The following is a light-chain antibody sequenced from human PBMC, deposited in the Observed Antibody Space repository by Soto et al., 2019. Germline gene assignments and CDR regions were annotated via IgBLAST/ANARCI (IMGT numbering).Light chain of an antibody. CDR1: SSDVGGYNY. V-gene: IGLV2-14*01. CDR2: GVS. Sequence: QSVLTQPASVSGSPGQSITISCTGTSSDVGGYNYVSWYQQHPGKALKLMIYGVSNRPSGVSNRFSGSKSGNTASLTISGLQAEDEADYYCSSYTSSSTLDAFGTGTKVTVL. CDR3: SSYTSSSTLDA. J-gene: IGLJ1*01.